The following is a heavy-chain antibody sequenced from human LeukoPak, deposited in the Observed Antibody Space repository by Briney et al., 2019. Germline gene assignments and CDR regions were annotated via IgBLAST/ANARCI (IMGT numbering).Heavy chain of an antibody. CDR1: GYTFTGYY. J-gene: IGHJ6*02. CDR3: AREPVLRYFDWFPYYGMDV. CDR2: INPNSGGT. Sequence: ASVTVSCKASGYTFTGYYMHWVRHAPGQGLEWMGWINPNSGGTNYAQKFQGRVTMTRDTSISTAYMELSRLRSDDTAVYYCAREPVLRYFDWFPYYGMDVWGQGTTVTVSS. V-gene: IGHV1-2*02. D-gene: IGHD3-9*01.